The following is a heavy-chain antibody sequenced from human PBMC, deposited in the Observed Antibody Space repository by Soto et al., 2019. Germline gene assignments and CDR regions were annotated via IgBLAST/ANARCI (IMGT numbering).Heavy chain of an antibody. Sequence: QVQLVQSGAEVKKPGASVKVSCKASGYTFTSYGISWVRQAPGQGLEWMGWISADNGNTNYAQKVQGRVTMTTDTSRSTAYMELRGLRSDDTAVYICARDIAAIGTRWCDPWGQGTLVTGSS. CDR1: GYTFTSYG. J-gene: IGHJ5*02. CDR2: ISADNGNT. CDR3: ARDIAAIGTRWCDP. V-gene: IGHV1-18*04. D-gene: IGHD6-13*01.